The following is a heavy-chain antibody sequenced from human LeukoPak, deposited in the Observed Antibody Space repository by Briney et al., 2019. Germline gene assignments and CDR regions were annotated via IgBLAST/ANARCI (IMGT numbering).Heavy chain of an antibody. CDR1: GYTFTSYG. Sequence: ASVKVSCKASGYTFTSYGISWVRQAPGQGLEWVGWISAYNGNTKYAQKLQGRVTMTTDTSTSTAYMELRSLRSDDTAVYYCARDRILFIAAAPDYWGQGTLVTVSS. V-gene: IGHV1-18*01. CDR2: ISAYNGNT. J-gene: IGHJ4*02. D-gene: IGHD6-13*01. CDR3: ARDRILFIAAAPDY.